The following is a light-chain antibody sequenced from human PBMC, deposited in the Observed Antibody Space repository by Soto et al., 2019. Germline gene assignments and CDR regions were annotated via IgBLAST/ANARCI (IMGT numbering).Light chain of an antibody. CDR3: QQRSSWPPT. CDR2: GAS. Sequence: EIVMTQSPATLSVSPGERATLSCRASQSVSSNLAWYQQKPGQAPRLLIYGASSRATGIPDRFSGSGSGTDFTLTISSLEPEDFAVYYCQQRSSWPPTFGQGTRLEIK. V-gene: IGKV3-11*01. J-gene: IGKJ5*01. CDR1: QSVSSN.